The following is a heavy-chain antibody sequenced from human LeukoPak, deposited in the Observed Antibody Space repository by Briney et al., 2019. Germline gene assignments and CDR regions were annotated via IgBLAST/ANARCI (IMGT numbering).Heavy chain of an antibody. CDR3: ARGESLAVAGNGMDV. D-gene: IGHD6-19*01. Sequence: ASVKVSCKASGYTFTNYDINWVRQATGQGLEWMGWMNPNSGNTGYAQKFQGRVTMTRNTSISTAYMELSSLRSEDTAVYYCARGESLAVAGNGMDVWGQGTTVTVSS. CDR1: GYTFTNYD. CDR2: MNPNSGNT. V-gene: IGHV1-8*02. J-gene: IGHJ6*02.